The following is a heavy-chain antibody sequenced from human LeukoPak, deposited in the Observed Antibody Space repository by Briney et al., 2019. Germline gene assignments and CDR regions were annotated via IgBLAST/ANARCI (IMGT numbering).Heavy chain of an antibody. V-gene: IGHV3-53*01. CDR2: IYSGEST. D-gene: IGHD3-10*01. J-gene: IGHJ4*02. Sequence: GGSLRLSCAVSGSSVRGNYMGWVRQAPGKGLQWVSIIYSGESTHYADSVKGRFTISRDHSKNTLYLQMNRLRAEDTAVYYCAREGAYGSGSYEHWGQGTLVTVAS. CDR1: GSSVRGNY. CDR3: AREGAYGSGSYEH.